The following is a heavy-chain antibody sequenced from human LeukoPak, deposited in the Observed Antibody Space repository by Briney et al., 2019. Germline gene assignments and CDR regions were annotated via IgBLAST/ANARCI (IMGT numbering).Heavy chain of an antibody. Sequence: GGSLRLSCAASGFTFSNAWMSWVRQAPGRGLEWVGRIKSKTDGGTTDYAAPVKGRFTISRDDSKNTLYLQMNSLKTEDTAVYYCTTDSGSYVPDAFDIWGQGTMVTVSS. J-gene: IGHJ3*02. CDR3: TTDSGSYVPDAFDI. V-gene: IGHV3-15*01. D-gene: IGHD1-26*01. CDR2: IKSKTDGGTT. CDR1: GFTFSNAW.